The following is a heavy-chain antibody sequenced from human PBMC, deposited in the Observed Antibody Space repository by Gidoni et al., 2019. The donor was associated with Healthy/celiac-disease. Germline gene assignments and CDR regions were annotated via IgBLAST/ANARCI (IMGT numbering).Heavy chain of an antibody. CDR1: GFTLDAYP. V-gene: IGHV3-43*01. Sequence: EVQLVESGGVVVQPGGSLRLSCAASGFTLDAYPMHWVRHAPGKGLDLVSLISWDGGSTYYADSVKGRFTISRDHSKNSLYLQMNSLRTEDTALYYCANGGMVRGSPLWYFDLLGRGTLVTVSS. J-gene: IGHJ2*01. CDR2: ISWDGGST. CDR3: ANGGMVRGSPLWYFDL. D-gene: IGHD3-10*01.